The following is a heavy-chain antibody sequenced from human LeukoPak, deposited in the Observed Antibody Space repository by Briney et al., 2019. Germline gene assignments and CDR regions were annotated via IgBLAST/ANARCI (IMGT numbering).Heavy chain of an antibody. J-gene: IGHJ5*02. D-gene: IGHD2-2*02. CDR2: INPNSGGT. CDR3: ARDLRIVVVAAAIRYNWFEP. V-gene: IGHV1-2*02. Sequence: ASVKVSCKASGYTFTGYYMHWVRQAPGQGLEWMGWINPNSGGTNYAQKFQGRVTMTRDTSISTAYMELSRLRSDDTAVYYCARDLRIVVVAAAIRYNWFEPWGQGTLLTVSS. CDR1: GYTFTGYY.